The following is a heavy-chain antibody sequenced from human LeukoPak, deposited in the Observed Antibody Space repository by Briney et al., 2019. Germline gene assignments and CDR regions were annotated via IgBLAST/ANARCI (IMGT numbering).Heavy chain of an antibody. V-gene: IGHV4-38-2*02. CDR3: ARDGYDFWSGGFDP. Sequence: SETLSLTCTVSGYSISSTYHWGWIRPSPGKGLEWIGSISQSGSTYHNPSFKSRVTISVDTSKNQFSLKLNSVTAADTAVYYCARDGYDFWSGGFDPWGQGTLVTVSS. CDR2: ISQSGST. CDR1: GYSISSTYH. J-gene: IGHJ5*02. D-gene: IGHD3-3*01.